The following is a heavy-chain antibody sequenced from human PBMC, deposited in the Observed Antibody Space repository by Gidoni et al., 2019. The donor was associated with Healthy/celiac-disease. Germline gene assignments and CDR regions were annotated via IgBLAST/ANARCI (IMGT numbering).Heavy chain of an antibody. CDR1: GFTFSSYG. CDR2: IWYDGSNK. Sequence: QVQLVESGGGVVQPGRSLRLSCAASGFTFSSYGMHWVRQAPGKGLEWVAVIWYDGSNKYYADSVKGRFTISRDNSKNTLYLQMNSLRAEDTAVYYCAREARIAAAGTDWFDPWGQGTLVTVSS. J-gene: IGHJ5*02. D-gene: IGHD6-13*01. CDR3: AREARIAAAGTDWFDP. V-gene: IGHV3-33*01.